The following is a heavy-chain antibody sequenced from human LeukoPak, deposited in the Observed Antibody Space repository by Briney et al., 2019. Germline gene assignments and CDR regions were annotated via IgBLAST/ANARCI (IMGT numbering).Heavy chain of an antibody. CDR2: IRYDGSIK. V-gene: IGHV3-30*02. J-gene: IGHJ4*02. Sequence: GGSLRLSCAASGFSFSSYGMHWVRQAPGKGLEWVAFIRYDGSIKYYADSVKGRFTISRDNSKNTLYLQMNSLRAEDTAVYYCAKGEYIAADTQFDYWGQGTLVTVSS. CDR1: GFSFSSYG. CDR3: AKGEYIAADTQFDY. D-gene: IGHD6-13*01.